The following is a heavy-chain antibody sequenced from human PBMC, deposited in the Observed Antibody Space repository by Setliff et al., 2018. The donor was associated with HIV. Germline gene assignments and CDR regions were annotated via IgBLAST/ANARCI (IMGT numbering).Heavy chain of an antibody. D-gene: IGHD5-18*01. CDR3: AKGYSSGYVLDY. J-gene: IGHJ4*02. V-gene: IGHV3-33*06. CDR1: GFTFSSYG. Sequence: GALRLSCAASGFTFSSYGMHWVRQAPGKGLEWVAVLWFGGNKKFYANSVKGRFTISRDNSKNTLYLQMNNLRAEDTAVYYCAKGYSSGYVLDYWGQGTRVTVSS. CDR2: LWFGGNKK.